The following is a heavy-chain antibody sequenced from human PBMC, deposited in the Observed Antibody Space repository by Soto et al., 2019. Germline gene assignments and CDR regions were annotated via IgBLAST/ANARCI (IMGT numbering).Heavy chain of an antibody. V-gene: IGHV4-30-4*01. Sequence: QVQLQVSGPGLVKPSQTLSLTCIVSGGSINNGDYYWSWVRQPPGKALEWIGYIYHSGVTNYNPSLKRRVAISVDTSNNHFSLNVTSVTAADTAVYYCASTLTTVVALESWGQGTLVTVSS. D-gene: IGHD2-15*01. J-gene: IGHJ4*02. CDR3: ASTLTTVVALES. CDR1: GGSINNGDYY. CDR2: IYHSGVT.